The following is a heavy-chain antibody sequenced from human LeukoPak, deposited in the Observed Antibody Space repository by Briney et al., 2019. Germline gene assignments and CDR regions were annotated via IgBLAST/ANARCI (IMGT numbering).Heavy chain of an antibody. Sequence: PSETLSLTCTVSGGSISSSSYYWGWIRQPPGKGLEWIGSIYYSGSTYCNPSLKSRATISVDTSKNQFSLKLSSVTAADTAVYYCARLGSYCFSASCYSGMDVWGQGTTVTVSS. J-gene: IGHJ6*02. CDR2: IYYSGST. CDR1: GGSISSSSYY. V-gene: IGHV4-39*01. D-gene: IGHD2-2*01. CDR3: ARLGSYCFSASCYSGMDV.